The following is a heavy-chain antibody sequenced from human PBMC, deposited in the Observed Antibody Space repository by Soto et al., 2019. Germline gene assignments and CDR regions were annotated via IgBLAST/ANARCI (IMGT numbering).Heavy chain of an antibody. V-gene: IGHV4-59*01. D-gene: IGHD2-2*01. CDR2: IYYSGST. J-gene: IGHJ5*02. CDR3: ARGDWDIVVVPAAMSSWFDP. Sequence: QVQLQESGPGLVKPSETLSLTCTVSGGSISSYYWSWIRQPPGKGLDWIGYIYYSGSTNYNPSLKSRVTISVDTSKNQFSLKLSSVTAADTAVYYCARGDWDIVVVPAAMSSWFDPWGQGTLVTVSS. CDR1: GGSISSYY.